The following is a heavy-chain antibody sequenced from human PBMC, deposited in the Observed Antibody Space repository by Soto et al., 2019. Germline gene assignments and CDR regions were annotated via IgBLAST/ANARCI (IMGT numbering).Heavy chain of an antibody. CDR2: VYHSGST. CDR3: ARAYGGGSYSVDY. Sequence: QVQLQESGPGLVKPSKTLSLTCTVAGGFSSLYYWSWVRQPPGKGLEWIGYVYHSGSTNYNPSLKSRVTISVDTSKNQFSLRLSSVTAADTAVYYSARAYGGGSYSVDYWGQGTLVTVSS. J-gene: IGHJ4*02. CDR1: GGFSSLYY. D-gene: IGHD3-10*01. V-gene: IGHV4-59*01.